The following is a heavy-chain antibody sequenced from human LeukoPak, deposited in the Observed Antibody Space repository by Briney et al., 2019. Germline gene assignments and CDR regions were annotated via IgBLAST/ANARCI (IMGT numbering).Heavy chain of an antibody. D-gene: IGHD4-17*01. CDR3: ARAPIGDRDVFDI. V-gene: IGHV4-30-2*01. CDR2: IYHSGST. CDR1: GGSISSGGYS. J-gene: IGHJ3*02. Sequence: SETLSLTCAVSGGSISSGGYSWSWIRQPPGKGLEWIGYIYHSGSTYYNPSLKSRVTISVDRSKNQFSLKLSSVTAADTAVYYCARAPIGDRDVFDIWGQGTMVTVSS.